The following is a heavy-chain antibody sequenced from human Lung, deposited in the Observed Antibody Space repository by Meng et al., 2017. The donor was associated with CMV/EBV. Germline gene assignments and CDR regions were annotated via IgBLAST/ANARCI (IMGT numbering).Heavy chain of an antibody. D-gene: IGHD3-3*01. J-gene: IGHJ6*02. CDR1: GFTFSFYG. CDR2: IRYDGNNK. CDR3: AKDLRSLRRFYYYGMDV. V-gene: IGHV3-30*02. Sequence: SCAASGFTFSFYGLHWVRQAPGKGLEWVAFIRYDGNNKFYADSVKGRFTISRDRSKNTLYLQMNSLRADDTAVYYCAKDLRSLRRFYYYGMDVWGQGTTVTVS.